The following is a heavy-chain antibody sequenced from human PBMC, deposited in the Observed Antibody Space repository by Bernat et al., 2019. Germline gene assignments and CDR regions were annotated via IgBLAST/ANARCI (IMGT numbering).Heavy chain of an antibody. CDR3: EYLTSSRIYDYYYMDV. Sequence: QITLKESGPTLVKPTQTLTLTCTFSGFSLSTSGVGVGWIRQPPGKALEWLALIYWDGDKRYSPSLKSRLTITKDTSKNQVVLTMTNMDPVDTATYYCEYLTSSRIYDYYYMDVWGQGTMVTVSS. CDR2: IYWDGDK. V-gene: IGHV2-5*02. D-gene: IGHD2-2*01. J-gene: IGHJ6*03. CDR1: GFSLSTSGVG.